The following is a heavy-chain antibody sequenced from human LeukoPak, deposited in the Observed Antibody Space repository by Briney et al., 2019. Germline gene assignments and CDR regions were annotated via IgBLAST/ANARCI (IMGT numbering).Heavy chain of an antibody. V-gene: IGHV3-64*01. Sequence: GGSLRLSCVASGFTFSSYAMHWVRQAPGKGLEYVSSISSDGGNTYYANSVRGRFTISRDNSKNTLYLQMNSLRAEDTAVYYCAKSDRLNGGFDYWGQGTLVTVSS. CDR3: AKSDRLNGGFDY. J-gene: IGHJ4*02. CDR1: GFTFSSYA. D-gene: IGHD3-16*02. CDR2: ISSDGGNT.